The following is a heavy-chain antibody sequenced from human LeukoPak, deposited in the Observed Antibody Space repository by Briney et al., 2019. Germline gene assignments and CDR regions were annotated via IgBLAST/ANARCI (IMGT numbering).Heavy chain of an antibody. CDR3: AKCMSGSGVCLNFDS. V-gene: IGHV3-23*01. CDR2: ISGTDSGT. D-gene: IGHD2-21*02. J-gene: IGHJ4*02. Sequence: PGGSLRLSCAASGFTFSDYYMSWIRQAPGKGLQWVSGISGTDSGTYYTDSVKGRFTISRDNSKSTVYLQIDSLRAEDTAVYYCAKCMSGSGVCLNFDSWGQGILVTVSS. CDR1: GFTFSDYY.